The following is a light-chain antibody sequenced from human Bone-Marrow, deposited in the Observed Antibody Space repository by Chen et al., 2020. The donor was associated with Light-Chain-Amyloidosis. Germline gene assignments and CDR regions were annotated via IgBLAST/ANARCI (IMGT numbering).Light chain of an antibody. CDR2: RDT. CDR3: QSADSSGTYEVI. CDR1: DLPTKY. V-gene: IGLV3-25*03. J-gene: IGLJ2*01. Sequence: SYELTQPPSVSVSPGQTARITCSGDDLPTKYAYWYQQKPGQAPVLVIHRDTGRPSGIPERFSGSSSGTTATLTISGVQAEDEADYHCQSADSSGTYEVIFGGGTKLTVL.